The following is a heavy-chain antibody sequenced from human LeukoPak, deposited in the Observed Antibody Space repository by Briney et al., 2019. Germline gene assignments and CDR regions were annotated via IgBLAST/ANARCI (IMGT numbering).Heavy chain of an antibody. J-gene: IGHJ6*02. V-gene: IGHV3-11*01. CDR1: GFTFSDYY. Sequence: GGSLRLSCAASGFTFSDYYMSWIRQAPGKGLEWVSYISSSGSTIYYADSVKGRFTISRDNAKNSLYLQMNSLRAEDTAVYYCARALRYYCSSTSCSQYYGMDVWGQGTTVTVSS. CDR2: ISSSGSTI. D-gene: IGHD2-2*01. CDR3: ARALRYYCSSTSCSQYYGMDV.